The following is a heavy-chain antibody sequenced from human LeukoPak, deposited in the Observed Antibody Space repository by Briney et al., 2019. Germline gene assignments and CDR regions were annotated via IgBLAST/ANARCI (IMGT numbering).Heavy chain of an antibody. Sequence: SETLSLTCTVSGGSISGSSYYWGWIRQPPGKGLEWIGSIYYSGSTYYNPSLKSRVTISVDTSKNQFSLNLSSVTAADTAVYYCARDRPGQGGTYDWGQGTLVTVSS. J-gene: IGHJ4*02. V-gene: IGHV4-39*07. CDR2: IYYSGST. CDR3: ARDRPGQGGTYD. CDR1: GGSISGSSYY. D-gene: IGHD1-26*01.